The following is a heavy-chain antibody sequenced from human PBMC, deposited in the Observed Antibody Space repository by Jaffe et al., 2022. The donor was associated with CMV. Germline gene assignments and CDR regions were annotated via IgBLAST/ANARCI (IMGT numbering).Heavy chain of an antibody. D-gene: IGHD2-15*01. V-gene: IGHV1-18*04. Sequence: QVQLVQSGAEVKKPGASVKVSCKASGYTFTSYGISWVRQAPGQGLEWMGWISAYNGNTNYAQKLQGRVTMTTDTSTSTAYMELRSLRSDDTAVYYCARVFWVISVVAGHYYMDVWGKGTTVTVSS. CDR3: ARVFWVISVVAGHYYMDV. CDR2: ISAYNGNT. CDR1: GYTFTSYG. J-gene: IGHJ6*03.